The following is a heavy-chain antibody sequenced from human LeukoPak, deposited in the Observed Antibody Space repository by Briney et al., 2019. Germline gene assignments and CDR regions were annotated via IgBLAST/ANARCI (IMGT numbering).Heavy chain of an antibody. CDR3: AKVGHAVSEYYFDY. Sequence: PGGSLRLSCAASGFTFSNYAMSWVRQAPGKGLEWVSGVSGNGGSTYYADSVKGRFTISRDNSKNTLYLQMNSLRAEDTAVYYCAKVGHAVSEYYFDYWGQGTLVTVSS. V-gene: IGHV3-23*01. D-gene: IGHD3-16*01. J-gene: IGHJ4*02. CDR1: GFTFSNYA. CDR2: VSGNGGST.